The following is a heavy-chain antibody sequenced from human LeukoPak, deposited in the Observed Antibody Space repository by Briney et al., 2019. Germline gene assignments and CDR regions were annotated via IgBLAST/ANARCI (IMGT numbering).Heavy chain of an antibody. D-gene: IGHD5-18*01. CDR2: ISGNGGRT. V-gene: IGHV3-23*01. J-gene: IGHJ5*02. CDR3: AKVAQMDTVLGKFDN. CDR1: GFTFSSYA. Sequence: GGSLRLSCAASGFTFSSYAMSWVRQAPGKGLEWVSVISGNGGRTYHADSVKGRFTISRGNSRNTLFLQMNSLRAEDTAVYYCAKVAQMDTVLGKFDNWGQGTLVTVSS.